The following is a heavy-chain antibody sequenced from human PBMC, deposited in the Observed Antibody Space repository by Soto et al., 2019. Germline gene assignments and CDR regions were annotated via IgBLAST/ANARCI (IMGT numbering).Heavy chain of an antibody. V-gene: IGHV3-66*01. D-gene: IGHD4-4*01. CDR2: IYSGGST. CDR1: GFTLSSNY. CDR3: ARDSNYVGAFDI. Sequence: GSLRLSCAASGFTLSSNYMSWVRQAPGKGLEWDSVIYSGGSTYYADSVKGRFTISRDNSKNTLYLQMNSLRAEDTALYYCARDSNYVGAFDIWGQGTMVTVSS. J-gene: IGHJ3*02.